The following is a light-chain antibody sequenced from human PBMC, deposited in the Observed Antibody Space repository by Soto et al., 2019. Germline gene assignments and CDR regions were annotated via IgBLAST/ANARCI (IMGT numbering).Light chain of an antibody. CDR3: QQFDSTPYT. CDR1: QTVTNNY. J-gene: IGKJ2*01. Sequence: EIVLTQSPGSLSLSPGQSATLSCRASQTVTNNYLVWYQQQPGQAPRLLIYAASTRATGIPDRFSGSGSGTDFSLSISRLEPEDFAVYYCQQFDSTPYTFGLGTKLEIK. CDR2: AAS. V-gene: IGKV3-20*01.